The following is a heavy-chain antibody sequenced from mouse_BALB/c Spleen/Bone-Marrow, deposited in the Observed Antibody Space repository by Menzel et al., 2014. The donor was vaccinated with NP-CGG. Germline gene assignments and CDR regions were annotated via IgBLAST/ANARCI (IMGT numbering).Heavy chain of an antibody. V-gene: IGHV1S130*01. D-gene: IGHD4-1*01. J-gene: IGHJ2*01. CDR1: GYTFTSSW. CDR3: ARSGFDY. CDR2: IHPNSGNT. Sequence: QVQLQQSGPELVKPGASVKLSCKASGYTFTSSWMHWVKQRPGQGLEWIGQIHPNSGNTNYNEKFKDKATLTVDTSSSTADLDLGSLTSEDSAVYYCARSGFDYWGQGTTLTVSS.